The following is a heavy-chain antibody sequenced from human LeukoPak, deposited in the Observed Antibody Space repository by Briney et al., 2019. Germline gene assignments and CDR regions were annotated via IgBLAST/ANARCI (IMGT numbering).Heavy chain of an antibody. D-gene: IGHD3-22*01. V-gene: IGHV3-13*01. J-gene: IGHJ4*02. Sequence: PGGSLRLSCAASGFTFSSYDMHWVRQATGKGLEWVSAIGTAGDTYYPGSVKGRFTISRDNSKNTLYLQMNSLRAEDTAVYYCARDDSIYWGQGTLVTVSS. CDR3: ARDDSIY. CDR1: GFTFSSYD. CDR2: IGTAGDT.